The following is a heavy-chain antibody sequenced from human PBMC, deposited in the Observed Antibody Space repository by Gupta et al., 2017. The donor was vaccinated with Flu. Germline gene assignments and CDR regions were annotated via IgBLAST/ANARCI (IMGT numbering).Heavy chain of an antibody. CDR3: ARVLSPAAAGTGGTTRRGWFDP. J-gene: IGHJ5*02. D-gene: IGHD6-13*01. V-gene: IGHV4-4*02. CDR1: GGSISSSNC. CDR2: IYHSGST. Sequence: QVQLQESGPGLVKPSGTLSLTCAVSGGSISSSNCWSWVRQPPGKGLEWIGEIYHSGSTNYNPSLKSRVTISVDKSKNQFSLKLSSVTAADTAVYYCARVLSPAAAGTGGTTRRGWFDPWGQGTLVTVSS.